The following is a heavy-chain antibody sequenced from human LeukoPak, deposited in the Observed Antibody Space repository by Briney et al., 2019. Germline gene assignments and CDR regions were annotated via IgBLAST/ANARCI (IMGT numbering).Heavy chain of an antibody. CDR1: VYTFTGYY. D-gene: IGHD2-15*01. CDR3: ARGGIVVVVAAYDT. CDR2: INPNSGVT. V-gene: IGHV1-2*02. J-gene: IGHJ5*02. Sequence: ASVKVSCKASVYTFTGYYMHWVRQAPGQGLECMGGINPNSGVTNYAQKFKGRVPMTRDTSISTAYMELSRLRSDDTAVYYCARGGIVVVVAAYDTWGQGTLVTVSS.